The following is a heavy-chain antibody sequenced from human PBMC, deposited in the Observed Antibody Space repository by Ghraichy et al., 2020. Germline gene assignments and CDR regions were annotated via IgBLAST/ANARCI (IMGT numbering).Heavy chain of an antibody. D-gene: IGHD3-10*01. CDR1: GGSISSYY. J-gene: IGHJ6*03. CDR2: IYYSGST. V-gene: IGHV4-59*08. Sequence: SETLSLTCTVSGGSISSYYWSWIRQPPGKGLEWIGYIYYSGSTNYNPSLKSRVTISVDTSKNQFSLKLSSVTAADTAVYYCARHYYGSGSYSPMDYYYYYMDVWGKGTTVTVSS. CDR3: ARHYYGSGSYSPMDYYYYYMDV.